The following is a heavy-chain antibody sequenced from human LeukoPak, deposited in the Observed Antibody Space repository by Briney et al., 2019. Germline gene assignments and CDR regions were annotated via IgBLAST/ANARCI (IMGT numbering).Heavy chain of an antibody. CDR2: IYYSGST. D-gene: IGHD3-22*01. V-gene: IGHV4-39*07. J-gene: IGHJ4*02. CDR3: ARVVRARDSSGSFDY. CDR1: GGSISSSSYY. Sequence: SETLSLTCTVSGGSISSSSYYWGWIRQPPGKGLEWIGSIYYSGSTYYNPSLKSRVTISIDTSKNQFSLKLSSVTAADTAVYYCARVVRARDSSGSFDYWGQGTLVTVSS.